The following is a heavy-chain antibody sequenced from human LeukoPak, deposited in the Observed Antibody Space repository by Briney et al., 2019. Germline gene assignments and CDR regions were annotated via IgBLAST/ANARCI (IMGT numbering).Heavy chain of an antibody. CDR2: IYYSGST. J-gene: IGHJ3*02. Sequence: SETLSLTCTVSGGSISSYYWSWVRQPPGKGLEWIGYIYYSGSTNYNPSLKSGGTISVDTCKNQFSLKLSSVTAADTAVYYCAGTPQGTMYYYDSSGYYFAFDIWGQGTMVTVSS. V-gene: IGHV4-59*01. CDR1: GGSISSYY. CDR3: AGTPQGTMYYYDSSGYYFAFDI. D-gene: IGHD3-22*01.